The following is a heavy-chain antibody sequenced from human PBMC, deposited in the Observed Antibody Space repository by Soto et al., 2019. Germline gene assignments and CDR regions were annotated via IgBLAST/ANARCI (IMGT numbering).Heavy chain of an antibody. CDR3: AKTGIAAAGTFDY. Sequence: QVQLVESGGGVVQPGRSLRLSCAASGFTFSSYGMHWVRQAPGKGLEWVAVISYDGSNKYYADSVKGRFTISRDNSKNTLYLRMNSLRAEDTAVYYCAKTGIAAAGTFDYWGQGTLVTVSS. D-gene: IGHD6-13*01. V-gene: IGHV3-30*18. CDR1: GFTFSSYG. J-gene: IGHJ4*02. CDR2: ISYDGSNK.